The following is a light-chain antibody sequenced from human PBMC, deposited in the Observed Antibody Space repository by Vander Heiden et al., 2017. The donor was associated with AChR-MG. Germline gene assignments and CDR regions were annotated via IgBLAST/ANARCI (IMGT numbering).Light chain of an antibody. Sequence: EIVLTQSPGTLSLSPGERATLSCRASQSVSSSYLAWYQQKPGQAPRLLIYGASSSATGIPDRFSGSGSGTDFTLTISRLEPEDFAVYYCQQYGSPFGQGTKVEIK. J-gene: IGKJ1*01. V-gene: IGKV3-20*01. CDR1: QSVSSSY. CDR3: QQYGSP. CDR2: GAS.